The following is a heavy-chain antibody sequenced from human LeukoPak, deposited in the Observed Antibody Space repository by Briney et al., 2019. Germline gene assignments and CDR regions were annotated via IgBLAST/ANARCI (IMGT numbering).Heavy chain of an antibody. Sequence: SETLSLTCTVSGGSISSYYWSWIRQPPGKGLEWIGYIYYSGSTNYNPSLKSRVTISVDTSKNQFSLKLSSVTAADTAVYYCARPSYYYGSGIGAFDIWGQGTMVTVSS. CDR3: ARPSYYYGSGIGAFDI. CDR2: IYYSGST. V-gene: IGHV4-59*01. J-gene: IGHJ3*02. CDR1: GGSISSYY. D-gene: IGHD3-10*01.